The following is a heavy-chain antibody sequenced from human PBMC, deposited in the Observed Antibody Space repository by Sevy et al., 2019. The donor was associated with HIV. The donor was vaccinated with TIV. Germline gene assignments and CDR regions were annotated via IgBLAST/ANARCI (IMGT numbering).Heavy chain of an antibody. V-gene: IGHV3-23*01. J-gene: IGHJ3*02. D-gene: IGHD3-3*02. Sequence: GGSLILSCTASEFTFSSHAVSWVRQAPGKGLEWVSAISGNGENTHYADSVRGRFTISRDNFKNTLYLQMNSLRAEDTALYYCARDGRGISAFDIWGQGTMVTVSS. CDR1: EFTFSSHA. CDR2: ISGNGENT. CDR3: ARDGRGISAFDI.